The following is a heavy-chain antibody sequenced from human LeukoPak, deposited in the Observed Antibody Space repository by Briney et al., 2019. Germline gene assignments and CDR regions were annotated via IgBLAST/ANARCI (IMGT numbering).Heavy chain of an antibody. D-gene: IGHD3-10*01. Sequence: GGSLRLSCAVSGFTFSTNAMSWVRQAPGKGLEWVSAISDTKTYYADAVKGRFTISRDNSKNTVYLQMNSLRAEDTAVYYCVKEHVDRGFTRSFEIWGQGTVVTVSS. V-gene: IGHV3-23*01. CDR3: VKEHVDRGFTRSFEI. CDR2: ISDTKT. J-gene: IGHJ3*02. CDR1: GFTFSTNA.